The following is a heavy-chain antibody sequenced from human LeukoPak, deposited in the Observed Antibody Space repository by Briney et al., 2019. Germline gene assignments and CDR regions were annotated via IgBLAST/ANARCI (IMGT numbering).Heavy chain of an antibody. CDR1: GGSISSYY. CDR3: ARGYDILTGYLDY. Sequence: PSETLSLTCTVSGGSISSYYRSWIRQPPGKGLEWIGYIYYSGSTNYNPSLKSRVTISVDTSKNQFSLKLSSVTAADTAVCYCARGYDILTGYLDYWGQGTLVTVSS. CDR2: IYYSGST. V-gene: IGHV4-59*01. J-gene: IGHJ4*02. D-gene: IGHD3-9*01.